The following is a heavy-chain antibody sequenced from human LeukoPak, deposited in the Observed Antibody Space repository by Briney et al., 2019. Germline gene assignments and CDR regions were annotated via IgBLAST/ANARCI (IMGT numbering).Heavy chain of an antibody. Sequence: GESLKISCKGSGYSFPTYWIAWVRQMPGKGLEWMGIIYPDESNIRYSPSFQGQVAISADKSISTAYLQWSSLKASDTAMYYCARPPSRGYSSSFEYWGQGTLVTVSS. V-gene: IGHV5-51*01. J-gene: IGHJ4*02. CDR2: IYPDESNI. CDR1: GYSFPTYW. CDR3: ARPPSRGYSSSFEY. D-gene: IGHD2-2*03.